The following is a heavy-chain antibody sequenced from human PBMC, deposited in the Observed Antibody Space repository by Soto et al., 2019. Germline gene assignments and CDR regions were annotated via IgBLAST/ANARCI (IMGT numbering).Heavy chain of an antibody. J-gene: IGHJ4*02. CDR3: ACRDGYNYRSSMFDC. Sequence: QVQLVQSGAEVKKPGSSVKVSCKASGGTFSSYAISWVRQAPGQGLEWMGGIIPIFGTANYAQKFQGRVTITADESTSRGYMELSSLRYEDTAVYYCACRDGYNYRSSMFDCRFQGTLVTVSS. D-gene: IGHD5-12*01. CDR1: GGTFSSYA. CDR2: IIPIFGTA. V-gene: IGHV1-69*12.